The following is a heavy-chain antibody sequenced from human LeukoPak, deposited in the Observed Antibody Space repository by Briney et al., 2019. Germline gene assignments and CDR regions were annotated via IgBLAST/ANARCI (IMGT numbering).Heavy chain of an antibody. CDR3: AKGGYGSGRREYYMDV. Sequence: PGGSLRLSCAASGFTFSSYALHWVRQAPGKGLEWVSAISGSGGSTYYADSVKGRFTISRDNSKNTLYLQMNSLRAEDTAVYYCAKGGYGSGRREYYMDVWGKGTTVTISS. CDR2: ISGSGGST. J-gene: IGHJ6*03. D-gene: IGHD3-10*01. CDR1: GFTFSSYA. V-gene: IGHV3-23*01.